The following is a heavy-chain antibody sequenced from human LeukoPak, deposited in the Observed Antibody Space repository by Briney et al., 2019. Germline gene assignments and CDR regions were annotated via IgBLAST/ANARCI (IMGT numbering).Heavy chain of an antibody. D-gene: IGHD3-10*01. Sequence: GGSLRLSCAASGFTFSSYSMNWVRQAPGKGLEWVSYISSSSRSVYYADSVKGRFTISRDNANNSLSLQMNSLRDEDTAVYYCVLGSPFDYWGQGTLVTVSS. CDR3: VLGSPFDY. V-gene: IGHV3-48*02. J-gene: IGHJ4*02. CDR2: ISSSSRSV. CDR1: GFTFSSYS.